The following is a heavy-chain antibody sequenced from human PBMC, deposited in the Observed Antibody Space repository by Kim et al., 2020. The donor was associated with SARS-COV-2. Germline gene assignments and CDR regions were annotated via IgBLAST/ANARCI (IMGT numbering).Heavy chain of an antibody. D-gene: IGHD6-13*01. J-gene: IGHJ4*02. V-gene: IGHV3-7*01. CDR2: IKQDGSGK. CDR1: GFSFSSFW. CDR3: ARDKYGSSCFDC. Sequence: GGSLRLSCAASGFSFSSFWMSWVRQAPGKGLEWVANIKQDGSGKYYVDSVKGRFTISRDNAENSLYLQMNSLSAEDTAVYYCARDKYGSSCFDCWGQGTLVTVSS.